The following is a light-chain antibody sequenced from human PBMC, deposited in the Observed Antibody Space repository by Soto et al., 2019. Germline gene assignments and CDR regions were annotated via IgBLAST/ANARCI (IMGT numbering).Light chain of an antibody. J-gene: IGKJ2*01. CDR1: QDIRNH. CDR3: LQDFNFPFT. V-gene: IGKV1-6*01. Sequence: AIQMTQSPSSLSASVGDRVTITCRASQDIRNHLAWYQQKPGTAPKVLISAASSLQTGVPSRFSGSGSDTDVTLTISSLQTEDFATYYCLQDFNFPFTFGQGTKLEVK. CDR2: AAS.